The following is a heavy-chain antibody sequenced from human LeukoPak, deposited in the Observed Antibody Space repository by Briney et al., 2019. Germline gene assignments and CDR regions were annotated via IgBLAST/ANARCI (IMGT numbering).Heavy chain of an antibody. CDR3: ARGSSGYYLDY. CDR1: GGSISSGGYY. D-gene: IGHD3-22*01. Sequence: SETLSLTCTVSGGSISSGGYYWSWIRQPPGKGLEWIGYIYHSGSTYYNPSLKSRVTISVDRSKNQFSLELSSVTAADTAVYYCARGSSGYYLDYWGQGTLVTVSS. CDR2: IYHSGST. J-gene: IGHJ4*02. V-gene: IGHV4-30-2*01.